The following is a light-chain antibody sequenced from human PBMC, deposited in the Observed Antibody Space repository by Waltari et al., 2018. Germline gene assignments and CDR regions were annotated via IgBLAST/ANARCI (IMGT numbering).Light chain of an antibody. V-gene: IGKV1-39*01. J-gene: IGKJ1*01. Sequence: DLQMTQSPSSLSASVGDRVTITCRASQNINSFLNWYQQKPGRAPKLLIYAASSLHSGVPSRFSGSGSGTDYTLTISSLQPEDFATYYCQQSYSTWTSGHGTKVEI. CDR2: AAS. CDR1: QNINSF. CDR3: QQSYSTWT.